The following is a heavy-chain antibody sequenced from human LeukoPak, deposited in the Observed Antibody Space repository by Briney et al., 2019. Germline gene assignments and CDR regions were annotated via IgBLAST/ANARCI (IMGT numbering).Heavy chain of an antibody. J-gene: IGHJ4*02. CDR2: IYGGGST. Sequence: VQPGGSLILSCAASGFTVSGNYMTWVRQAPGKGLEWVSVIYGGGSTYYADSVKGRFTISRDNSKNTLYLQMNSLRAEDTAVYYCARGIYSSAWYDYWGQGTLVTVSS. D-gene: IGHD6-19*01. CDR3: ARGIYSSAWYDY. CDR1: GFTVSGNY. V-gene: IGHV3-66*01.